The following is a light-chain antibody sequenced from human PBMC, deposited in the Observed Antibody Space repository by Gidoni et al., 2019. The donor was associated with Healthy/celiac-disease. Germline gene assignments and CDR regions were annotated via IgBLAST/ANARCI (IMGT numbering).Light chain of an antibody. CDR1: QSISSY. J-gene: IGKJ1*01. CDR2: AAS. Sequence: DIQMTQSPSSLSASVGDRVTINCRASQSISSYLNWYQQKPGKAPKLLSYAASSVQSGVPSRFSGSGSVTDFTLTIRSLQPEDFATYHCQQSYSTWTFGQGTKVEIK. CDR3: QQSYSTWT. V-gene: IGKV1-39*01.